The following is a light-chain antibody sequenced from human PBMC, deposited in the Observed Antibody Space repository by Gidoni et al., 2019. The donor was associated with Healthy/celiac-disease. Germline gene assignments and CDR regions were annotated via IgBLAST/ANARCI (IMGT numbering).Light chain of an antibody. J-gene: IGKJ1*01. CDR3: QKYYSTPWT. Sequence: DIVMTPSPDSLAVSLGERATINCKSSQSVLYSSNNKNYLACYQQKPGQPPKLLIYWASTRESGVPDRFSGSGSGKDFTLTISSLQAEDVAVYYCQKYYSTPWTFGQGTKVEIK. CDR1: QSVLYSSNNKNY. CDR2: WAS. V-gene: IGKV4-1*01.